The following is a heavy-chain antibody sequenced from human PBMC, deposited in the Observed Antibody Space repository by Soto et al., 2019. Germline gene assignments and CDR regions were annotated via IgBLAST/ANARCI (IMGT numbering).Heavy chain of an antibody. J-gene: IGHJ4*02. CDR2: MYYSGST. V-gene: IGHV4-59*01. D-gene: IGHD1-1*01. CDR3: ATESGGKNWYYFDY. CDR1: GGSISSYY. Sequence: QVQLQESGPGLVKPSETLSLTCTVSGGSISSYYWSWIRQPPGKGLEWIGYMYYSGSTNYNPSLKSRVTISVDTSKNQCSLKLSSVTAADTAVYYCATESGGKNWYYFDYWGQGTLVTVSS.